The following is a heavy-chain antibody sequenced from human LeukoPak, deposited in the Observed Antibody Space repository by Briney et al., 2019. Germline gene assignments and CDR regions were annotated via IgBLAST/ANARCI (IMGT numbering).Heavy chain of an antibody. CDR3: ARAWYYDFWSGYPSQFDP. D-gene: IGHD3-3*01. Sequence: SETLSLTCTVSGGSISSYYWSWIRQPPGKGLEWIGYIYYSGSTNYNPSLKSRVTISVDTSKNQFSLKLSSVTAADTAVYYCARAWYYDFWSGYPSQFDPWGQGTLVTVSS. J-gene: IGHJ5*02. V-gene: IGHV4-59*01. CDR1: GGSISSYY. CDR2: IYYSGST.